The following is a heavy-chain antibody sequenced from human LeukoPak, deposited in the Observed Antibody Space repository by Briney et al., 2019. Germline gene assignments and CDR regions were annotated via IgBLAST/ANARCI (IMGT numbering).Heavy chain of an antibody. CDR3: ARVGYSYSLLSFYYYYYMDV. V-gene: IGHV1-8*01. J-gene: IGHJ6*03. CDR1: GYTFTSYD. D-gene: IGHD5-18*01. CDR2: MNPNSGNT. Sequence: GASVKVSCKASGYTFTSYDINWVRQATGQGLEWMGWMNPNSGNTGYAQKFQGRVTMTRNTSISTAYMEMSSLRSEDTAVYYCARVGYSYSLLSFYYYYYMDVWGKGTTVTVSS.